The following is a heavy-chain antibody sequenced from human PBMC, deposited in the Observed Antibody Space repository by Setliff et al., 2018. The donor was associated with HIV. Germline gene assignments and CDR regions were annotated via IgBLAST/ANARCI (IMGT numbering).Heavy chain of an antibody. CDR2: VFHSGSA. J-gene: IGHJ5*02. CDR3: ARDHVFGSRTGFDP. D-gene: IGHD3-10*01. V-gene: IGHV4-4*02. Sequence: PPGKGLEWIGEVFHSGSANSNASLRSRVMISVDTSKNQFSLKLSAVTAADTAVYYCARDHVFGSRTGFDPWGPGILVTVSS.